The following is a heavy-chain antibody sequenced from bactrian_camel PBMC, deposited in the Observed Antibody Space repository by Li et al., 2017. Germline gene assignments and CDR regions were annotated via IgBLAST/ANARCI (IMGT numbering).Heavy chain of an antibody. V-gene: IGHV3S1*01. Sequence: HVQLVESGRGSIQPGGSLRTSCAASGFAYRSACMGWFRQAPGKGLEWVTISNTRGDTYYPDSVKGRFTISRDNAKNTLYLQMNSLKTEDTAVYYCATDEDWSWHYWGQGTQVTVS. CDR2: SNTRGDT. D-gene: IGHD7*01. CDR1: GFAYRSAC. J-gene: IGHJ4*01. CDR3: ATDEDWSWHY.